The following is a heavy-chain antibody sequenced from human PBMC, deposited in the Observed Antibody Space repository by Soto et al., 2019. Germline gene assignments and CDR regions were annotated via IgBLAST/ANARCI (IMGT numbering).Heavy chain of an antibody. CDR1: GFTFSGSA. CDR3: TRHGNGGKSDAFDI. Sequence: EMQLVESGGGLVQPGGSLKLSCAASGFTFSGSAIYWVRKASGKGLEWVGHIRSKANSYATGYAVSVKGRFTISRDDSKNTAYLQMNRLKTEDTAVYYCTRHGNGGKSDAFDIWGQGTMVTVSS. CDR2: IRSKANSYAT. V-gene: IGHV3-73*02. J-gene: IGHJ3*02.